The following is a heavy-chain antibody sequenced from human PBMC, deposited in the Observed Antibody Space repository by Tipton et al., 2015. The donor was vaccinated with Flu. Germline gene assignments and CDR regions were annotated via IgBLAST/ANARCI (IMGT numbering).Heavy chain of an antibody. CDR2: IYTSGST. CDR1: GGSISSGSYY. CDR3: ARGDYDSSGDYHDAFDI. Sequence: LRLSCTVSGGSISSGSYYWSWIRQPAGKGLEWIGRIYTSGSTNYNPSLKSRVTISVDTSKNQFSLKLSSVTAADTAVYYCARGDYDSSGDYHDAFDIWGQGTMVTVAS. V-gene: IGHV4-61*02. D-gene: IGHD3-22*01. J-gene: IGHJ3*02.